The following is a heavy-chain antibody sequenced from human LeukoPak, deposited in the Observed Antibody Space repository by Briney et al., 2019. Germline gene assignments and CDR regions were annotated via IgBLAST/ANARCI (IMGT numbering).Heavy chain of an antibody. CDR1: GGSISSGSYY. D-gene: IGHD1-26*01. J-gene: IGHJ4*02. Sequence: PSETLSLTCTVSGGSISSGSYYWSWIRQPAGKGLEWIGRIYTSGSTNYNPSLKSRVTISVDTSKNQFSLKLSSVPAADTAVYYCARDAVGATTKGFDYWGQGTLVTVSS. CDR2: IYTSGST. CDR3: ARDAVGATTKGFDY. V-gene: IGHV4-61*02.